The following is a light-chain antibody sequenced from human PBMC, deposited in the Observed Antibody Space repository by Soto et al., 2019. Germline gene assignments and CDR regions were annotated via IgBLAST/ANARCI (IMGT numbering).Light chain of an antibody. CDR3: QQYNTYPGT. CDR2: KAS. V-gene: IGKV1-5*03. CDR1: QSISSW. Sequence: IQMPQSPSTLSASVVDRVTITFRASQSISSWLAWYQQKPGQAPKLLIFKASSLETGVPSRFRGSGSGTEFSLTISSLQTEDVATYYCQQYNTYPGTFGQGTKVDIK. J-gene: IGKJ1*01.